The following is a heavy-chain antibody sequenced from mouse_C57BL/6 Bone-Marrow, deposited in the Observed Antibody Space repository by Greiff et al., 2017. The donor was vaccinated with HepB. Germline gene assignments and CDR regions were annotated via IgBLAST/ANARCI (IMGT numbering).Heavy chain of an antibody. CDR3: ARWRVYYGNYVDYAMDY. Sequence: VKLQQPGTELVKPGASVKLSCKASGYTFTSYWMHWVKQRPGQGLEWIGNINPSNGGTNYNEKFKSKATLTVDKSSSTAYMQLSSLTSEDSAVYYCARWRVYYGNYVDYAMDYWGQGTSVTVSS. D-gene: IGHD2-1*01. CDR1: GYTFTSYW. J-gene: IGHJ4*01. CDR2: INPSNGGT. V-gene: IGHV1-53*01.